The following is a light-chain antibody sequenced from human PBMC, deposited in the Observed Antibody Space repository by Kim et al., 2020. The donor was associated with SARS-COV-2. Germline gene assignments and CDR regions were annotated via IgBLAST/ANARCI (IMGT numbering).Light chain of an antibody. Sequence: LYPGERATLSCRASQNVGSHLGWYQQKPGQPPRLLIYDAFNRATGIPARFSGSGSGTDFTLTISSLEPEDFAVYYCQQRTRWPLTFGGGTKVDIK. V-gene: IGKV3-11*01. CDR1: QNVGSH. J-gene: IGKJ4*01. CDR2: DAF. CDR3: QQRTRWPLT.